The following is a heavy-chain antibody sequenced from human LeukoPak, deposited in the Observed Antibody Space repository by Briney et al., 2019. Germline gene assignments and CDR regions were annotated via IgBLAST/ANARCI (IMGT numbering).Heavy chain of an antibody. V-gene: IGHV1-69*05. CDR2: IIPIFGTA. J-gene: IGHJ4*02. D-gene: IGHD3-22*01. CDR3: ARASAGLHYDSSGYLFDY. CDR1: GGTFSSYA. Sequence: SVKVSCKASGGTFSSYAISWVRQAPGQGLEWMGGIIPIFGTANYAQKFQGRVTITTDESTSTAYMELSSLRSEDTAVYYCARASAGLHYDSSGYLFDYWGQGTLVTVYS.